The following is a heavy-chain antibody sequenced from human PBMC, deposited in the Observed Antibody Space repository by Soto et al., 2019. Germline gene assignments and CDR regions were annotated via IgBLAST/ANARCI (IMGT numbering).Heavy chain of an antibody. CDR3: ARAIAAAPIPGDY. CDR1: GGTFSSYA. V-gene: IGHV1-69*13. J-gene: IGHJ4*02. CDR2: IIPIFGTA. Sequence: ASVKVSCKASGGTFSSYAISWVRQAPGQGLEWMGGIIPIFGTANYAQKFQGRVTITADESTSTAYMELSSLRSEDTAVYYCARAIAAAPIPGDYWGRGTLVTVSS. D-gene: IGHD6-13*01.